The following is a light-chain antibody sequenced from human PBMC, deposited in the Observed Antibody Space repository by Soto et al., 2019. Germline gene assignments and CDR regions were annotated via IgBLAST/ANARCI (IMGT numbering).Light chain of an antibody. CDR3: QQYDNLLLT. V-gene: IGKV1-33*01. CDR2: SAS. CDR1: QALSNY. Sequence: DIQLTQSPSVPSASVGDTVTITCRASQALSNYLAWYQQKPGKAPDLLIYSASTLETGVPSRFSGSGSGTDFTFTISSLQPEDIATYYCQQYDNLLLTFGGGTKVDIK. J-gene: IGKJ4*01.